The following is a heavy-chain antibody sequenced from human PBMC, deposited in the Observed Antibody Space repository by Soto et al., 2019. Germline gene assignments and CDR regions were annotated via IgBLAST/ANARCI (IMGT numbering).Heavy chain of an antibody. D-gene: IGHD3-3*01. V-gene: IGHV1-18*01. CDR3: ARGISGFWSGYYRESYYYYYGMDV. J-gene: IGHJ6*02. Sequence: ASVKVSCKASGYTFTSYGISWVRQAPGQGREGMGWISAYNGNTNYAQKLQGRVTMTTDTSTSTAYMELRSLRSDDTAVYYCARGISGFWSGYYRESYYYYYGMDVWGQGTTVTVSS. CDR1: GYTFTSYG. CDR2: ISAYNGNT.